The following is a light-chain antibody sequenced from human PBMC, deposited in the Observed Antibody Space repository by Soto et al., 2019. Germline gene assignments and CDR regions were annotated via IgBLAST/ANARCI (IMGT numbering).Light chain of an antibody. Sequence: QSALTQPASVSGSPGQSIAISCTGSSSDVGCYSYVSWYQQHPGKAPKLMIYDVSNRPSGVSDRFSGSRSGNTASLTISGLPAEDEADYYCSSYTSSSALVFGGGTKVTVL. J-gene: IGLJ2*01. CDR2: DVS. V-gene: IGLV2-14*01. CDR1: SSDVGCYSY. CDR3: SSYTSSSALV.